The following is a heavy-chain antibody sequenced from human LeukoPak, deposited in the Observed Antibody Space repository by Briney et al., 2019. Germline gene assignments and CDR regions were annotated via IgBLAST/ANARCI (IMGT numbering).Heavy chain of an antibody. D-gene: IGHD3-9*01. V-gene: IGHV1-2*02. J-gene: IGHJ5*02. CDR2: INSDSGFT. CDR1: GYTFTGYY. Sequence: ASVKVSRKASGYTFTGYYMNWVRQAPGQGLEWMGWINSDSGFTKYAQKFQGRVTMTRDTSITTVYMDLTRLTSDDTAVYYCARNFDTKGFDPWGQGTLATVSS. CDR3: ARNFDTKGFDP.